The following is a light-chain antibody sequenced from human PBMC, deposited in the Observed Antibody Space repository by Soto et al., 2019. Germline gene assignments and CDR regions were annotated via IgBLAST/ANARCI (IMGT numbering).Light chain of an antibody. CDR3: YSFTGISTSLFV. V-gene: IGLV1-51*02. Sequence: QSVLTQPPSVSAAPGQKVTISCSGSSSNIGNNYVSWYQQLPGTAPKLLIYENNKRPSGIPDRFSGSKSGTSATLGITGLQTGDEATYYCYSFTGISTSLFVFGTGTKVTVL. CDR1: SSNIGNNY. J-gene: IGLJ1*01. CDR2: ENN.